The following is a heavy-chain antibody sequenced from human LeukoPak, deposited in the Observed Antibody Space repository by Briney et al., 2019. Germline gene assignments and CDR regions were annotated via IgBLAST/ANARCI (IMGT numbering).Heavy chain of an antibody. J-gene: IGHJ4*02. V-gene: IGHV1-18*01. CDR2: ISAFSGYT. Sequence: ASVKVSCKAFGYTFTNYGISWVRQAPGQGLEWMGWISAFSGYTNYAQKYQDRVTMTTDSATRTAYMDLRSLRSDDTAVYYCARARRGGDHDSYFDYWGQGTPVAVSS. CDR1: GYTFTNYG. D-gene: IGHD2-21*02. CDR3: ARARRGGDHDSYFDY.